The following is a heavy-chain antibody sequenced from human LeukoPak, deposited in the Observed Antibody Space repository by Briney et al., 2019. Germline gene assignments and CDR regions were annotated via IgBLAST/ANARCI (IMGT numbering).Heavy chain of an antibody. V-gene: IGHV3-7*01. Sequence: PGGSLRLSCAASGFTFSSYWMSWVRQAPGKGLEWVANIKEDGSEKYYVDSVKGRFTISRDNTKKSLYLQMNSLRAEDTAVYYCARVGSIAVAAAFDHWGQGTLVTVSS. CDR3: ARVGSIAVAAAFDH. D-gene: IGHD6-19*01. CDR2: IKEDGSEK. CDR1: GFTFSSYW. J-gene: IGHJ4*02.